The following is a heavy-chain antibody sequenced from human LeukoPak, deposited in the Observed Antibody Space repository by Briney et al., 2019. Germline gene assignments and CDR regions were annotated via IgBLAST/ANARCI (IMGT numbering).Heavy chain of an antibody. CDR1: GYTFIHHY. J-gene: IGHJ4*02. CDR2: INPNNGVT. CDR3: VRIYYGPDY. D-gene: IGHD3-10*01. Sequence: ASVRVSCKASGYTFIHHYLHWVRQAPGQGLEWMGWINPNNGVTNYAQKFRDRVTMTSDTSTSTAYMELSRLTFDDTAVYYCVRIYYGPDYWGQGALVTVSS. V-gene: IGHV1-2*02.